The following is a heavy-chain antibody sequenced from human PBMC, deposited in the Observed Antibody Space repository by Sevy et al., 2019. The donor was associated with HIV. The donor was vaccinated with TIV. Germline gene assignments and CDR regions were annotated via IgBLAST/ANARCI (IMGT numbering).Heavy chain of an antibody. CDR3: ARAYCSGGRCYSLAY. CDR1: GYTFSSYR. J-gene: IGHJ4*02. Sequence: ASVKVSCKASGYTFSSYRITWVRQAPGQGPEWIGWISALNGDTNYAQKLQGRVTMTADTSTSTVYMDLGSLRSDDTAVYYCARAYCSGGRCYSLAYWGQGTLVTVSS. CDR2: ISALNGDT. D-gene: IGHD2-15*01. V-gene: IGHV1-18*01.